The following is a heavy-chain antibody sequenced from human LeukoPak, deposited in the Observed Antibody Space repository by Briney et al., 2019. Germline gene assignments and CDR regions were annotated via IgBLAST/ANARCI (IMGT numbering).Heavy chain of an antibody. CDR3: ARSPIDGTTPTGAFDI. V-gene: IGHV4-39*01. D-gene: IGHD1-1*01. CDR2: IYYSGGT. Sequence: PSETLSLTCTVSGGSISSSTYYWGWIRQPPGKGLQWIGSIYYSGGTYYNPSLKSRVTISVDTSKNQFSLKLSSVTAADTAVYYCARSPIDGTTPTGAFDIWGQGTMVTVSS. CDR1: GGSISSSTYY. J-gene: IGHJ3*02.